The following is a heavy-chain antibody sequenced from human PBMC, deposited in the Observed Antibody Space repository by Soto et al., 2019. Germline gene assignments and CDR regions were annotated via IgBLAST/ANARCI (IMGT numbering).Heavy chain of an antibody. CDR2: ISGSGGST. CDR3: AKDRGIAVAVIDAFDI. CDR1: GFTFSSYA. D-gene: IGHD6-19*01. V-gene: IGHV3-23*01. Sequence: GGSLRLSCAASGFTFSSYAMSWVRQAPGKGLEWVSAISGSGGSTYYADSVKGRFTISRDNSKNTLYLQMNSLRAEDTAVYYCAKDRGIAVAVIDAFDIWGQGTMVTVSS. J-gene: IGHJ3*02.